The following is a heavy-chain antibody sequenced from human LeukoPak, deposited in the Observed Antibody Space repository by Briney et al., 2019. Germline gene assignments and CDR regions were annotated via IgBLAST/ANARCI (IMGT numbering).Heavy chain of an antibody. V-gene: IGHV4-59*01. J-gene: IGHJ4*02. CDR3: ARSHGPTFFDY. Sequence: PSETLSLTCTVSGGSISSYYWSWIRQPPGKGLEWIGYIYYSGSTNYNPSLKSRVTISVDTSKNQFPLKLSSVTAADTAVYYCARSHGPTFFDYWGQGTLVTVSS. CDR2: IYYSGST. CDR1: GGSISSYY.